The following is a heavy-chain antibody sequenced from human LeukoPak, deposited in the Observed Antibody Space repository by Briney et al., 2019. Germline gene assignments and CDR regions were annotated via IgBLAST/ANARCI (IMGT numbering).Heavy chain of an antibody. CDR3: AKEGSVCTNGICRYFDY. CDR1: GCTFRDSA. V-gene: IGHV3-9*01. Sequence: GGSLRLSCAASGCTFRDSAMHWVRQVPGQGLERVSSMSWSSEYVYYADSVKGRFTISRDNAKNSLYLQMDSLRAEDTALYYCAKEGSVCTNGICRYFDYWGQGTLVTVSS. D-gene: IGHD2-8*01. J-gene: IGHJ4*02. CDR2: MSWSSEYV.